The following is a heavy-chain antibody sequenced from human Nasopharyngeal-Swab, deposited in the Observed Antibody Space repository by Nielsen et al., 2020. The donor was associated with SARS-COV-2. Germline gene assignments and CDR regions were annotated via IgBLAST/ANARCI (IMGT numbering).Heavy chain of an antibody. V-gene: IGHV4-4*07. CDR3: ASSPHYYDSSGFPSDY. CDR1: GGSISSYY. Sequence: SETLSLTCTVSGGSISSYYWSWIRQPAGKGLEWIGRIYTSGSTNYNPSLKSRVTISVDTSKNQFSLKLSSVTAADTAVYYCASSPHYYDSSGFPSDYWGQGTLVTVSS. J-gene: IGHJ4*02. D-gene: IGHD3-22*01. CDR2: IYTSGST.